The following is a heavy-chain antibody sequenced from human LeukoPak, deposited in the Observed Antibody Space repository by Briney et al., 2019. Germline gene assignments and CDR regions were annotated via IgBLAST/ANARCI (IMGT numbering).Heavy chain of an antibody. D-gene: IGHD3-10*01. CDR2: IRSGGSST. J-gene: IGHJ4*02. CDR3: AKEVRESAWFYFDY. V-gene: IGHV3-23*01. CDR1: GFSFDTYA. Sequence: GGSLRLSCAASGFSFDTYALSWVRQAPGRGLEWVSGIRSGGSSTYYADSVKGRFTISGDNSKNTLYLQMNGLRAEDTAVYYCAKEVRESAWFYFDYWGQGTLVTVSS.